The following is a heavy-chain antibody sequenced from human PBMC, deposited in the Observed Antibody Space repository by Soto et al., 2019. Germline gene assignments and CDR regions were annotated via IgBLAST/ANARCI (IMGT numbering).Heavy chain of an antibody. CDR3: ASSADYYYYGMDV. CDR1: GGSISSSSYY. D-gene: IGHD6-25*01. Sequence: SETLSLTCTVSGGSISSSSYYWGWIRQPPGKGLEWIGSIYYSGSTYYNPSLKSRVTISVDTSKNQFSLKLSSVTAADTAVYYCASSADYYYYGMDVWGQGTTVPVSS. J-gene: IGHJ6*02. V-gene: IGHV4-39*01. CDR2: IYYSGST.